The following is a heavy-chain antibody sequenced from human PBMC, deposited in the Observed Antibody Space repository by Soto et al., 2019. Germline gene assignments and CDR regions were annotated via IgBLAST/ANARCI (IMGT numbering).Heavy chain of an antibody. CDR3: ATSYGSGSAHFDS. J-gene: IGHJ4*02. D-gene: IGHD3-10*01. CDR1: GDIFSRST. Sequence: QVQLVQSGTEVTKPGSSVTVSCTASGDIFSRSTLSWVRQAPGQRLEWMGRIIPMLGMSNSALKFQGRLTMSADTSTNKVYMHLNSLRSDDTAVYYCATSYGSGSAHFDSWGQGTLVTVSS. V-gene: IGHV1-69*02. CDR2: IIPMLGMS.